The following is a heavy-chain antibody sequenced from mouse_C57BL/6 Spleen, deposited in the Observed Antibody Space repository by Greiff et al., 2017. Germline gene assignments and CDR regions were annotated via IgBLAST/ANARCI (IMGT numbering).Heavy chain of an antibody. D-gene: IGHD1-1*01. CDR1: GYTFTNYW. Sequence: QVQLQQSGAELVRPGTSVKMSCKASGYTFTNYWIGWAKQRPGHGLEWIGDIYPGGGYTNYNEKFKGKATLTAAKSSSTAYMQFSSLTSEDSAIYYCARGITTVVEKGYFDVWGTGTTVTVSS. V-gene: IGHV1-63*01. CDR3: ARGITTVVEKGYFDV. CDR2: IYPGGGYT. J-gene: IGHJ1*03.